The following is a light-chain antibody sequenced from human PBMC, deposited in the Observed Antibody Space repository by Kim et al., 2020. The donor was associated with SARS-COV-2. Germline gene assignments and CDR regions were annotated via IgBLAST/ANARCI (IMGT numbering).Light chain of an antibody. CDR3: QQYDRSPYT. J-gene: IGKJ2*01. CDR1: QSVASNH. Sequence: LAPGKRATISCRDSQSVASNHLAWFQQKPGQPPRLLIYGTSSRATGIPDRFSASESGTDFTLTISRLEPEDFAVYYCQQYDRSPYTFGQGTKLEI. V-gene: IGKV3-20*01. CDR2: GTS.